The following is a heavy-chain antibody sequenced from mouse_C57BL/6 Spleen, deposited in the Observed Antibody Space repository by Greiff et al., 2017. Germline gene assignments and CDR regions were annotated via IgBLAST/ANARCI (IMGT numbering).Heavy chain of an antibody. CDR3: ARHAVGGAIDY. V-gene: IGHV5-6*01. CDR1: GFTFSSYG. Sequence: EVKLVESGGDLVKPGGSLKLSCAASGFTFSSYGMSWVRQTPDKRLEWVATISSGGSYTYYPDSVKGRFTISRDNAKNTLYLQMSSLKSEYTAMYYCARHAVGGAIDYWGQGTSVTVSS. CDR2: ISSGGSYT. D-gene: IGHD1-1*01. J-gene: IGHJ4*01.